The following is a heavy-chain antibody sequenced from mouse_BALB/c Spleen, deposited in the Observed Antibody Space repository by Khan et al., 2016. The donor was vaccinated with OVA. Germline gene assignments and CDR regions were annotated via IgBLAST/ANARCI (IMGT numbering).Heavy chain of an antibody. V-gene: IGHV3-2*02. CDR1: GYSITTNYA. J-gene: IGHJ4*01. CDR2: IRYSGST. CDR3: ARNNYYGYSLDY. Sequence: EVQLQESGPGLVKPSQSLSLTCTVTGYSITTNYAWDWIRQFPGNKLEWMGYIRYSGSTSYNPSLKSRISITRDTSKNQFFLQLNSVTTEDTATYYCARNNYYGYSLDYWGQGTSVTVSS. D-gene: IGHD1-1*01.